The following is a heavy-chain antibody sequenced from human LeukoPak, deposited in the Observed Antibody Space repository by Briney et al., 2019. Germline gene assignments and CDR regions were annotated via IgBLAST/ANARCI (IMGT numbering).Heavy chain of an antibody. CDR1: GYTFTTYA. J-gene: IGHJ3*02. CDR2: INAGNGNT. Sequence: GASVKVSCKASGYTFTTYAMHWVRQAPGQRLEWMGWINAGNGNTKYSQKFQGRVTITRDTSASTAYMGLSSLRSEDTAVYYCASKRQYCSTTSCSATFDIWGQGTMVTVSS. CDR3: ASKRQYCSTTSCSATFDI. V-gene: IGHV1-3*01. D-gene: IGHD2-2*01.